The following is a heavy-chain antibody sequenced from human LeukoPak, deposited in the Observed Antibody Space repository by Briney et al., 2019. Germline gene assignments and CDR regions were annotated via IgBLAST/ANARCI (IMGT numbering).Heavy chain of an antibody. CDR1: GYTFATYG. Sequence: ASVKVSCKASGYTFATYGISWVRQAPGQGLEWMGWISAYNDNTNYAQKLQGRVTVTTDTSTTTAYMELRSLRSDDTAVYYCARDGYSSGHDAFDIWGQGTMVTVSS. D-gene: IGHD6-19*01. CDR3: ARDGYSSGHDAFDI. J-gene: IGHJ3*02. V-gene: IGHV1-18*01. CDR2: ISAYNDNT.